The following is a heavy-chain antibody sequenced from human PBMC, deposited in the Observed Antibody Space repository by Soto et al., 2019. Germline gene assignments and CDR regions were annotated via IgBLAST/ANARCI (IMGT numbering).Heavy chain of an antibody. J-gene: IGHJ4*02. CDR3: ARGRWENYIARFFDY. CDR2: IYYSGST. V-gene: IGHV4-59*01. CDR1: GGSISSYY. Sequence: SETLSLTCTVSGGSISSYYWSWIRQPPGKGLEWIGYIYYSGSTNYNPSLKSRVTISVDTSKNQFSLKLSSVTAADTAVYYCARGRWENYIARFFDYWGQGTLVTVSS. D-gene: IGHD1-26*01.